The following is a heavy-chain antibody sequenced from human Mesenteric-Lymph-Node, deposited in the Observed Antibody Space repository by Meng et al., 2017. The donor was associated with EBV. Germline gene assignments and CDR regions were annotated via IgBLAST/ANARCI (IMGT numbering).Heavy chain of an antibody. Sequence: QGELGRSGAEVKQPGASVKVSCKAYGYTFTTYDINWVRQATGQGREWMGWMNPNIGNTGYAQKFQGRVSMTRDTSISTAYMELSSLKSEDTAVYYCARGVEGSGRDWYYWGQGTLVIVSS. V-gene: IGHV1-8*01. CDR3: ARGVEGSGRDWYY. CDR1: GYTFTTYD. CDR2: MNPNIGNT. D-gene: IGHD3-10*01. J-gene: IGHJ4*02.